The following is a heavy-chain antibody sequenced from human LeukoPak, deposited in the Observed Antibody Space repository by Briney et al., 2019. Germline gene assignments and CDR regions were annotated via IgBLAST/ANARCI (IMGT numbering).Heavy chain of an antibody. D-gene: IGHD3-22*01. CDR1: GGSISTYY. Sequence: SETLSLTCTVSGGSISTYYWSWIRQPPGKGLEWIGYIYYSGSTNYNPSLKSRVTISVDTSKNQFSLKLSSVTAADTAVYYCAKDLEVVVIWFDPWGQGTLVTVSS. CDR2: IYYSGST. CDR3: AKDLEVVVIWFDP. V-gene: IGHV4-59*01. J-gene: IGHJ5*02.